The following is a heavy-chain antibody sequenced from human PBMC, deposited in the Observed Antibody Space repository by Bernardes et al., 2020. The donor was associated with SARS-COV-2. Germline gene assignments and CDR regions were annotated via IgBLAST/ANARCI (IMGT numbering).Heavy chain of an antibody. CDR1: GYTFTAYD. Sequence: ASVKVSCKTSGYTFTAYDISWVRQATGQGVEWMGWMSPNSGNTGYAQKFQGRVTMTRDTSISTAYMELTSLTSDDTAIYFCAIMMVGPTNYYYYYGMDVWGQGTTVTVSS. V-gene: IGHV1-8*01. CDR3: AIMMVGPTNYYYYYGMDV. CDR2: MSPNSGNT. J-gene: IGHJ6*02. D-gene: IGHD1-26*01.